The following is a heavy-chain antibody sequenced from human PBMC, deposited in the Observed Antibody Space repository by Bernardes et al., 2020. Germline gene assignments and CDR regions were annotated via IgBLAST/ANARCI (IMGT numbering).Heavy chain of an antibody. CDR3: ARDGPNRSFAF. J-gene: IGHJ4*02. V-gene: IGHV4-59*01. CDR1: GGSISTYY. Sequence: SEPLSLTCIVSGGSISTYYWGWIRQPPGKGLEYIGFYHSGSTDYNPSLRSRVTISVDTSKNEFSLSLTSVTAADTAVYYCARDGPNRSFAFWGQGILVTVSS. D-gene: IGHD1-26*01. CDR2: YHSGST.